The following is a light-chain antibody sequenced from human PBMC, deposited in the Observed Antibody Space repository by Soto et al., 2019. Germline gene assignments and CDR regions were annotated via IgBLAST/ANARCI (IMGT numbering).Light chain of an antibody. CDR2: GAS. Sequence: EIVLTQSPGTLSLSPGERATLSCRASQSINSRYLAWYQQKPGQAPWLLIYGASSRATGIPDRFSGSGSGTDFTLTISRLEPEDFAVYYFQQFGSSPGFTFGPGTIVDIK. V-gene: IGKV3-20*01. CDR1: QSINSRY. CDR3: QQFGSSPGFT. J-gene: IGKJ3*01.